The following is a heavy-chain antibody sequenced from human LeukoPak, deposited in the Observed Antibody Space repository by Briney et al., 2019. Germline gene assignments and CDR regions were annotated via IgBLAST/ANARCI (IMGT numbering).Heavy chain of an antibody. D-gene: IGHD3-3*01. CDR2: ISGSGGST. Sequence: HSGGSLRLSCAASGFTFSSYAMSWVRQAPGKGLEWVSAISGSGGSTYYADSVKGRFTISRDNSKNTLYLQMNSLRAEDTAVYYRAKEKPFTIFGALISAYFDYWGQGTLVTVPS. J-gene: IGHJ4*02. V-gene: IGHV3-23*01. CDR1: GFTFSSYA. CDR3: AKEKPFTIFGALISAYFDY.